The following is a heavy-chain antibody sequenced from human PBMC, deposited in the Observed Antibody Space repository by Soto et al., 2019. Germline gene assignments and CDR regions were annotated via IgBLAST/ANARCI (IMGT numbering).Heavy chain of an antibody. CDR2: ISYDGSNK. J-gene: IGHJ6*02. CDR3: ARDPRPVAGTRYGMDV. D-gene: IGHD6-19*01. V-gene: IGHV3-30-3*01. CDR1: GFTFSSYA. Sequence: GGSLRLSCAASGFTFSSYAMSWVRQAPGKGLEWVAVISYDGSNKYYADSVKGRFTISRDNSKNTLYLQMNSLRAEDTAVYYCARDPRPVAGTRYGMDVWGQGTTVTVSS.